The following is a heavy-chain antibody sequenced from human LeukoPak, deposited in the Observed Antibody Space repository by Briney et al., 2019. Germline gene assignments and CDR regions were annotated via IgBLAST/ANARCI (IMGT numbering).Heavy chain of an antibody. V-gene: IGHV4-59*01. CDR1: GGSISSYY. J-gene: IGHJ6*04. CDR3: ARGRGSSV. D-gene: IGHD2-2*01. CDR2: IYYSGST. Sequence: PSETLSLTCTVSGGSISSYYWSWIRQPPGKGLEWIGYIYYSGSTNYNPSLKSRVTISVDTSKNQFSLKLSSVTAADTAVYYCARGRGSSVRGKGTTVTVSS.